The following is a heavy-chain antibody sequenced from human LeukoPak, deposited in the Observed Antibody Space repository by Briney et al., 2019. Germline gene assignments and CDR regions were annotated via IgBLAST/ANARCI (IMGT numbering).Heavy chain of an antibody. CDR2: IRQDGSEK. J-gene: IGHJ4*02. D-gene: IGHD3-10*01. CDR3: ARGQKQDVLLWFGELLKEGVYYFDY. V-gene: IGHV3-7*01. CDR1: GFTFSSYW. Sequence: GGSLRLSCAASGFTFSSYWMSWVRQAPGKGLERVANIRQDGSEKYYVDSVKGRFTISRDNAKNSLYLQMNSLRAEDTAVYYCARGQKQDVLLWFGELLKEGVYYFDYWGQGTLVTVSS.